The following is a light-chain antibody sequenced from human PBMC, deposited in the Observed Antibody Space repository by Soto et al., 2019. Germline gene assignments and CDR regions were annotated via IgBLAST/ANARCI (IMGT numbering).Light chain of an antibody. CDR3: QRTHGTPT. CDR2: VTS. V-gene: IGKV1-39*01. Sequence: DIQLTQSPPSLSASVGDKVTITCRASQTIGTTLNWYQLRPGKAPKLLIYVTSSLHKGVPSRFSGSRSGLEFSLTINNLQPEDYATYSCQRTHGTPTFGQGTIVQIK. CDR1: QTIGTT. J-gene: IGKJ1*01.